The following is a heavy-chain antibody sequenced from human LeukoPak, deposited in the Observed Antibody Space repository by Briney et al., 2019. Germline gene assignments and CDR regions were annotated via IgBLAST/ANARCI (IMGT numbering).Heavy chain of an antibody. J-gene: IGHJ4*01. V-gene: IGHV4-59*01. D-gene: IGHD1-1*01. CDR1: GGSISSYY. CDR3: ARDLSGHWTYDY. Sequence: SETLSLTCTVSGGSISSYYWSWIRQPPGKGLEWIGYIYYSGSTNCNPSLKSRVTISVDTSKNQFSLKLSSVTAADTAVYYCARDLSGHWTYDYWGQGTLVTVSS. CDR2: IYYSGST.